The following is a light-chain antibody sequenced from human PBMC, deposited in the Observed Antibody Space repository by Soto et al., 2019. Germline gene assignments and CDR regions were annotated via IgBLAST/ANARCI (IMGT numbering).Light chain of an antibody. CDR3: CSYAGSREV. V-gene: IGLV2-23*02. CDR2: EVS. J-gene: IGLJ1*01. Sequence: QSALTQPASVSGAPGQSITISCTGTSSDVGSYNLVSWYQQHPGKAPKLMIYEVSKRPSGVSNRFSGSKSGNTASLTISGLQDEDEADYYCCSYAGSREVFGTGTKLTVL. CDR1: SSDVGSYNL.